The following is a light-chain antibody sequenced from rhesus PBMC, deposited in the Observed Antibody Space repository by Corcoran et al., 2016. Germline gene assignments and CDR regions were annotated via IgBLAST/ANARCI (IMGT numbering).Light chain of an antibody. V-gene: IGKV1-19*01. CDR3: QQYDYLPWT. CDR2: YAS. CDR1: QGISSC. Sequence: DIQMTQSPSSLSASVGDKVTITFHASQGISSCLAWYQQKQGKAPKPLIYYASSLQSGVPSRVCGSGSGTDLTLTISSLQPEDFATYYCQQYDYLPWTFGQGTKVEIK. J-gene: IGKJ1*01.